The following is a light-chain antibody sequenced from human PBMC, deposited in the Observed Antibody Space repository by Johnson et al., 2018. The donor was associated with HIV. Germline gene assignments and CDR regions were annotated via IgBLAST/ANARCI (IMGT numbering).Light chain of an antibody. CDR3: GTWGGV. CDR2: DNN. V-gene: IGLV1-51*01. J-gene: IGLJ1*01. Sequence: QSVLTQPPSVSAAPGQKVTISCSGSSSNIGNNYVSWYQQVPGTAPKLLIYDNNRRPSGTPDRFSGSKSGTSATLGITGLQTGDEADYYCGTWGGVFGTGTKVTVL. CDR1: SSNIGNNY.